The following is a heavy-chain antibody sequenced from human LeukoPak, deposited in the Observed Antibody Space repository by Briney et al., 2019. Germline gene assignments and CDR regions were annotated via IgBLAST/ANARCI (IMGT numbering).Heavy chain of an antibody. CDR2: FYDSGNT. CDR3: ASSYYYDNGPTD. D-gene: IGHD3-22*01. J-gene: IGHJ4*02. Sequence: SETLSLTCTVSGYSISSGYYWGWIRQPPGKGLEWIGSFYDSGNTYYNLSLKSRVTISVDTSKNQFSLKVRSMTAADTAVYYCASSYYYDNGPTDWGQGTLVTVSS. V-gene: IGHV4-38-2*02. CDR1: GYSISSGYY.